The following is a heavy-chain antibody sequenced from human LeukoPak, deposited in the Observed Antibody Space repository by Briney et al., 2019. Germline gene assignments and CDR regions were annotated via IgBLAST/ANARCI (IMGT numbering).Heavy chain of an antibody. J-gene: IGHJ4*02. CDR3: ARARSNYIIFDY. Sequence: GGSLRLSCAASGFTFSSYAMSWVRQAPGKGLEWVASIKQDGSEKFYVDSVNGRFTISRDNAKNSLYLQMNSLRAEDTAVYYCARARSNYIIFDYWGQGTLVTVSS. CDR2: IKQDGSEK. V-gene: IGHV3-7*05. CDR1: GFTFSSYA. D-gene: IGHD4-11*01.